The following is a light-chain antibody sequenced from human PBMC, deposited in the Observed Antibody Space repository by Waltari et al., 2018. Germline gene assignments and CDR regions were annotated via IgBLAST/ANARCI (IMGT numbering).Light chain of an antibody. CDR2: KAS. V-gene: IGKV1-5*03. J-gene: IGKJ2*01. CDR3: QQYKNLYT. CDR1: ESVSDW. Sequence: DINMTQSPSTLSASVGDRVTITCRASESVSDWLAWYQQKPGKAPKILIYKASALESGVPSRFSGSGSGTEFTLTISSLQPVDFATYYCQQYKNLYTFGQGTKLEIK.